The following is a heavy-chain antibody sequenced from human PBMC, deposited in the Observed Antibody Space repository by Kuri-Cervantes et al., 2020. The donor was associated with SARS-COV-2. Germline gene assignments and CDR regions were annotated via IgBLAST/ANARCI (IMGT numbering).Heavy chain of an antibody. D-gene: IGHD3-3*01. CDR2: IYYSGST. J-gene: IGHJ3*02. Sequence: GSLRLSCTVSGGSISSYYWGWIRQPPGKGLEWIGSIYYSGSTYYNPSLKSRVTISVDTSKNQFSLKLSSVTAADTAVYYCARPLALYYDFWSGYPYDAFDIWGQGTMVTVSS. CDR1: GGSISSYY. V-gene: IGHV4-39*01. CDR3: ARPLALYYDFWSGYPYDAFDI.